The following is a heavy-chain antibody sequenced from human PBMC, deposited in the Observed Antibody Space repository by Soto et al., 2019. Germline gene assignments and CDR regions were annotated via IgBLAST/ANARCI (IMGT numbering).Heavy chain of an antibody. J-gene: IGHJ5*02. CDR1: GGSISSGGYY. CDR3: VRGDYSSPNWFDP. CDR2: IYYSGST. V-gene: IGHV4-31*03. D-gene: IGHD6-13*01. Sequence: SETLSLTCTVSGGSISSGGYYWSWIRQHPGKGLEWIGYIYYSGSTYYNPSLKSRVTISVDTSKNQFSLKLSSVTAADTAVYYCVRGDYSSPNWFDPWGQGTLVTVSS.